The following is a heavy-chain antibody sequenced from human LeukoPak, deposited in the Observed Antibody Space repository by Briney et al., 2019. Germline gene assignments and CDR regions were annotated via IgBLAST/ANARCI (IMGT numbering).Heavy chain of an antibody. Sequence: GGSLRLSCAASGFIFSSHWMHWVRQAPEKGLVWVSRINTDGGTTDYADSVKGRFTISRDNAKNTVYLQMNSLRAEDTAVYYCARGVSGTGPDIXGLGTKVTV. D-gene: IGHD5/OR15-5a*01. CDR1: GFIFSSHW. V-gene: IGHV3-74*01. J-gene: IGHJ3*02. CDR3: ARGVSGTGPDI. CDR2: INTDGGTT.